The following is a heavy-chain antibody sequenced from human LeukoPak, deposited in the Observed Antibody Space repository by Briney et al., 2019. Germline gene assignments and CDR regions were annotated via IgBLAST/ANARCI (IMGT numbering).Heavy chain of an antibody. V-gene: IGHV3-48*03. J-gene: IGHJ4*02. CDR2: ISSSGSTI. CDR3: ASTQQLAQYIDY. CDR1: GFTFSSYE. D-gene: IGHD6-13*01. Sequence: GGSLRLSCAASGFTFSSYEMNWVRQAPGKGLEWVSYISSSGSTIYYADSVKGRFTISRDNAKNSLYLQMNSLRAEDTAVYYCASTQQLAQYIDYWGQGTLVTVSS.